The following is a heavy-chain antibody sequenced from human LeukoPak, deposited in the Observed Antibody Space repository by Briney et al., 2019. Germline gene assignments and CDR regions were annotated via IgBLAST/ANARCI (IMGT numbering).Heavy chain of an antibody. V-gene: IGHV3-30-3*01. CDR1: GFTFSTYA. CDR2: ISYDGSSK. D-gene: IGHD1-26*01. J-gene: IGHJ4*02. CDR3: ARGIFTGGTYYGY. Sequence: PGGSLRLSCAASGFTFSTYAMHWVRQAPGKGLEWAAVISYDGSSKNYGDSVKGRFTISRDNSKNTVYLQMNSLRVEDTALYYCARGIFTGGTYYGYWGQGTLVTVSS.